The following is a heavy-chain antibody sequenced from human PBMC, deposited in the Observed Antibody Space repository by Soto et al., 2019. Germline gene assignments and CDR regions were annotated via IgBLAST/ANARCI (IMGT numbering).Heavy chain of an antibody. V-gene: IGHV1-8*01. CDR1: GYNFPSSN. CDR2: MNAANGNA. D-gene: IGHD2-21*02. J-gene: IGHJ5*02. CDR3: ERAVGIGVTGLDL. Sequence: QERLVQSGAELRRPGASVKISCRASGYNFPSSNVNWVRQASGQGPEWLGWMNAANGNAAFARDFQGRVIMTRDRSTAAAYLELAGLSSGDTAMYSCERAVGIGVTGLDLWGPGTFVTVS.